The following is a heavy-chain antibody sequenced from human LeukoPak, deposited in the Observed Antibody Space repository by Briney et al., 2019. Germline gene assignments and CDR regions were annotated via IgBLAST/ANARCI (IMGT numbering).Heavy chain of an antibody. CDR3: ARGSKWPNEVNY. CDR2: IYAGGST. V-gene: IGHV3-53*01. Sequence: GGSLRLSCAASGFTFSSYSMNWVRQAPGKGLEWVSVIYAGGSTYYADSVKGRFTISRDNSKNTLHLQMDSLRVDDTAVYYCARGSKWPNEVNYWGQGTLVTVSS. CDR1: GFTFSSYS. D-gene: IGHD2-8*01. J-gene: IGHJ4*02.